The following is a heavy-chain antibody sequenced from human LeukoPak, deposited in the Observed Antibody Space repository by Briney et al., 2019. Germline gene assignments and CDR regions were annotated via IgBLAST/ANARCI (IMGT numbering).Heavy chain of an antibody. V-gene: IGHV3-33*01. CDR3: ARDGQQLAPYGMDV. J-gene: IGHJ6*02. Sequence: GESLRLSCAASGFTFRNHGIHWVRQAPGKGLERVAFIWYDGSEKDYADSVKGRFTIARDNSKNTLYLQMNSLRVEDTAVYSCARDGQQLAPYGMDVWGQGTTVIVSS. D-gene: IGHD6-13*01. CDR2: IWYDGSEK. CDR1: GFTFRNHG.